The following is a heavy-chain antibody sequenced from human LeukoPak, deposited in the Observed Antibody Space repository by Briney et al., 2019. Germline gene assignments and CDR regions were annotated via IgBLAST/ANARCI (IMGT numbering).Heavy chain of an antibody. J-gene: IGHJ6*03. Sequence: ASVKVSCKASGYTFTSYGISWVRQAPGQGLEWMGWISAYNGNTNYAQKLQGRVTMTTDTSTSTAYLELRSLRSDDTAVYYCARGSPPVWKQWLVRPHYYYYYMDVWGKGTTVTVSS. V-gene: IGHV1-18*01. CDR2: ISAYNGNT. CDR3: ARGSPPVWKQWLVRPHYYYYYMDV. D-gene: IGHD6-19*01. CDR1: GYTFTSYG.